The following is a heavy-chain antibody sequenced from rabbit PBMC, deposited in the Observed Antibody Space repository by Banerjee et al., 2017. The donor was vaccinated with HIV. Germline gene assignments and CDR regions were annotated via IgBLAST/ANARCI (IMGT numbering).Heavy chain of an antibody. CDR2: IVNGDGST. CDR3: ARDYLGDGDFDL. CDR1: GFDFSSNA. J-gene: IGHJ4*01. V-gene: IGHV1S47*01. D-gene: IGHD7-1*01. Sequence: EESGGDLVKPGASLTLTCTASGFDFSSNAMCWVRQAPGKRPEWIACIVNGDGSTYYASWVNGRFSISRSTSLNTMTLQMTSLTAADTATYFCARDYLGDGDFDLWGQGTLVTVS.